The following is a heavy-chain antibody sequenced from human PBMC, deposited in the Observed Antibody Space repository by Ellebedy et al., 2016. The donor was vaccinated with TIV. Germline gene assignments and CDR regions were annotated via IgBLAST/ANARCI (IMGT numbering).Heavy chain of an antibody. CDR2: IHYTGTT. V-gene: IGHV4-39*07. CDR3: ARSLSTLGIG. J-gene: IGHJ4*02. Sequence: ESLKISCAASGFTFSSYSMNWVRQPPGKGLEWIGSIHYTGTTFYNPSLKSRVSISVDTSKNHFSLKVSSVTAADTAIYYCARSLSTLGIGWGQGTLVTVSS. CDR1: GFTFSSYS. D-gene: IGHD2/OR15-2a*01.